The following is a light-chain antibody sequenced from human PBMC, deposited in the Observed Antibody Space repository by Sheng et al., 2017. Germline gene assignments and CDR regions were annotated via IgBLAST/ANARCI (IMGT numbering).Light chain of an antibody. J-gene: IGKJ4*01. Sequence: DIEMTQSPSSLPASVGDRVTITCRASQDIRNYLAWFQXKPGKAPKSLISATSSLQSGVPSRFSGSGSGTDFSLTISSLQPEDFATYYCQQYNTYPLTFGGGTKVEIK. V-gene: IGKV1-16*01. CDR2: ATS. CDR3: QQYNTYPLT. CDR1: QDIRNY.